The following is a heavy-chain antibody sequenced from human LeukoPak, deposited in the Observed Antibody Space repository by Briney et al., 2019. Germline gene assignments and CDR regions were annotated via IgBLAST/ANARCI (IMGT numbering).Heavy chain of an antibody. J-gene: IGHJ4*02. CDR1: GYTLTELS. CDR2: FDPEDGET. D-gene: IGHD6-13*01. V-gene: IGHV1-24*01. Sequence: ASVKVSCKVSGYTLTELSMHWVRQAPGKGLEWMGGFDPEDGETICAQKFQGRVTMTEDTSTDTAYMELSSLRSEDTAVYYCATAPASFIAAADPFDYWGQGALVTVSS. CDR3: ATAPASFIAAADPFDY.